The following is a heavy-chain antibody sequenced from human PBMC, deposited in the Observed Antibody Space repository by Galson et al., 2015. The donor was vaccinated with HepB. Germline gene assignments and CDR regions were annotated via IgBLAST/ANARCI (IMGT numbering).Heavy chain of an antibody. CDR2: ISYDGSNK. J-gene: IGHJ4*02. CDR3: AAPGWYYDSSGYYYFDY. CDR1: GFTFSSYG. D-gene: IGHD3-22*01. V-gene: IGHV3-30*03. Sequence: SLRLSCAASGFTFSSYGMHWVRQAPGKGLEWVAVISYDGSNKYYADSVKGRFTISRDNSKNTLYLQMNSLRAGDTAVYYCAAPGWYYDSSGYYYFDYWGQGTLVTVSS.